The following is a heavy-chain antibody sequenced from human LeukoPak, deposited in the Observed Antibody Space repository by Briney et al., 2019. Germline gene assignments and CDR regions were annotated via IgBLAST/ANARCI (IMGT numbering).Heavy chain of an antibody. CDR2: ISGSGANT. CDR1: EFTFDSYA. V-gene: IGHV3-23*01. Sequence: GGSLRLSCAASEFTFDSYAMNWVRQAPGKELEWVSAISGSGANTYYASSVKGRFTISRDNSKITLFLQMDSLRAEDTAIYYCAKTSVSSGWPELFDFWGQGTLVTVSS. J-gene: IGHJ4*02. CDR3: AKTSVSSGWPELFDF. D-gene: IGHD6-19*01.